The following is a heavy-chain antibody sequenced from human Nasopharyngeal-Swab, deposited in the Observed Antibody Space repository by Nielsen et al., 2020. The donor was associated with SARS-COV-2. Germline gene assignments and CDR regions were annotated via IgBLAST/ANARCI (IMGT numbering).Heavy chain of an antibody. Sequence: GGSLRLSCAASGLTFSSYEMNWVRQAPGKGLEWVSYISSSGSTIYYADSVKGRFTISRDNARNSLYLQMNSLRDEDTAVYYCAREVAGMDHWGQGTLVTVSS. J-gene: IGHJ4*02. CDR3: AREVAGMDH. CDR2: ISSSGSTI. V-gene: IGHV3-48*03. D-gene: IGHD6-19*01. CDR1: GLTFSSYE.